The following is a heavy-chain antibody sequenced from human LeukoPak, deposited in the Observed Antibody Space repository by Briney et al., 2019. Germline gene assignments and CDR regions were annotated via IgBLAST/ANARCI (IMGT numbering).Heavy chain of an antibody. CDR2: ISGSGGSA. Sequence: GGSLRLSCAASGFTFSSFEMSWVRQAPGKGVEWVSAISGSGGSASYADSVKGRFTISRDNSRNSLSLQMNSLRAEDTALYYCAKTGYSSGWYRIWDYWGQGTLVSVSS. D-gene: IGHD6-19*01. CDR3: AKTGYSSGWYRIWDY. V-gene: IGHV3-23*01. CDR1: GFTFSSFE. J-gene: IGHJ4*02.